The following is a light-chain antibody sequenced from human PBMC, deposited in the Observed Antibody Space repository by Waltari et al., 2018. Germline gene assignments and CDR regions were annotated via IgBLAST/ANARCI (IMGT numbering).Light chain of an antibody. CDR3: QHHNNWPPRWT. V-gene: IGKV3-15*01. Sequence: DIVITQSPATLSVSPGESATLSHRASQSVSSKLAWYQQKPGQAPRLLIYVASTRATGVPARFSGSGSGPEYILTISSLQSEDFAVYYCQHHNNWPPRWTFGQGTKVEIK. CDR2: VAS. CDR1: QSVSSK. J-gene: IGKJ1*01.